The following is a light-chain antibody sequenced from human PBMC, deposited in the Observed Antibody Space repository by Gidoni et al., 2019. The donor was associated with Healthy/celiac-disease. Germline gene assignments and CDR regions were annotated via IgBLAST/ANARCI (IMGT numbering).Light chain of an antibody. Sequence: DIVMTQSPVSLPVTPGEPASISCRSSHSLLHSNGYNYLDWYLQKPGQSPQLLIYLGSNRASGVPDRFSGSGSGTDFTLKISRVEAEDVGVYYCMQALQTPLTFGPGTKVDIK. CDR2: LGS. CDR1: HSLLHSNGYNY. J-gene: IGKJ3*01. CDR3: MQALQTPLT. V-gene: IGKV2-28*01.